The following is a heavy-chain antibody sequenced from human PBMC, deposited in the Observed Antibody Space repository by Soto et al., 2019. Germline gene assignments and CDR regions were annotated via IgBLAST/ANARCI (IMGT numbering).Heavy chain of an antibody. Sequence: QVQLVESGGGVVQPGRSLRLSCAASGFTFSSYGMHWVRQAPGKGLEWVAVISYDGSNKYYADSVKGRFTISRDNSKNTLYLQMNSLRAEDTAVYYCAKPLQGVFGVVPPPDYWGQGTLVTVSS. V-gene: IGHV3-30*18. CDR2: ISYDGSNK. CDR1: GFTFSSYG. D-gene: IGHD3-3*01. J-gene: IGHJ4*02. CDR3: AKPLQGVFGVVPPPDY.